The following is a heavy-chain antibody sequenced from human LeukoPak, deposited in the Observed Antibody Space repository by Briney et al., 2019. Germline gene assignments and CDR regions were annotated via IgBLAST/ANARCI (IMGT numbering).Heavy chain of an antibody. D-gene: IGHD2-2*01. J-gene: IGHJ4*02. CDR2: ISHDAENT. Sequence: GGSLRLSCTASGFTFGSYAMSWVRQAPGKGLEWVSGISHDAENTYYGDSVKGRFTISRDNSKNTVYLQMNSLRAEDTAVYYCARDEGYQLPYDYWGQGTLVTVSS. CDR3: ARDEGYQLPYDY. CDR1: GFTFGSYA. V-gene: IGHV3-23*01.